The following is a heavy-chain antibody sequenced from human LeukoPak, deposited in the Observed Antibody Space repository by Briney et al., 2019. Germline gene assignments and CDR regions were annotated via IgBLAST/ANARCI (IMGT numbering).Heavy chain of an antibody. V-gene: IGHV4-39*01. Sequence: SETLSLTCTVSGGSISSSGYYWGWIRQPTGKGLEWIGNIYYGGNTYYNPSLKSRLTISVDTSKNQFSLKLTSVTAADTAVYYCARLRDSSGYYSRVWGQGTLVTVSS. CDR3: ARLRDSSGYYSRV. D-gene: IGHD3-22*01. CDR2: IYYGGNT. CDR1: GGSISSSGYY. J-gene: IGHJ4*02.